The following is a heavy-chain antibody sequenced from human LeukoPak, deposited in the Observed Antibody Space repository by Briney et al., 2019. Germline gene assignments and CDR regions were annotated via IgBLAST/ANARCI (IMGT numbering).Heavy chain of an antibody. CDR2: IYSGGST. CDR1: GFTFSTSS. CDR3: ARGGNSNY. V-gene: IGHV3-66*01. Sequence: GGSLRLSCAASGFTFSTSSMNWVRQAPGKGLEWVSVIYSGGSTYYADSVKGRFTISRDNSKNTLYLQMNSLRAEDTAVYYCARGGNSNYWGQGTLVTVSS. D-gene: IGHD4-23*01. J-gene: IGHJ4*02.